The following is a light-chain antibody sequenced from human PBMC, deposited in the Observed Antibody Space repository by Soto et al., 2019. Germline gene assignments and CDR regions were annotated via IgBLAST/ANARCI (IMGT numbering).Light chain of an antibody. CDR1: QSVSGNY. J-gene: IGKJ4*01. CDR3: QQYGSPPLT. V-gene: IGKV3-20*01. Sequence: IVLTQPPGTLSLSPGERATPSCRASQSVSGNYLDWYQQNPGQAPRALIYGEPSRDTAIPDKFSGSGSGTDFTLTISRLEPEDFEVYYCQQYGSPPLTFGGGTKVDI. CDR2: GEP.